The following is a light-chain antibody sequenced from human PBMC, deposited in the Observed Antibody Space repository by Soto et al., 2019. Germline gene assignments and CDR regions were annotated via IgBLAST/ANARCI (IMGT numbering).Light chain of an antibody. CDR3: PPGDNLPLT. CDR2: DTS. CDR1: QGIGDT. J-gene: IGKJ4*01. V-gene: IGKV3-15*01. Sequence: EVVMTQSPATLSVSPGEGVTLSCRANQGIGDTLDWYQHKPGQTPRLLIYDTSTRATGVPARLSGSRSGTEFTLTINSVQSEDFAIYYCPPGDNLPLTCGGGTKVE.